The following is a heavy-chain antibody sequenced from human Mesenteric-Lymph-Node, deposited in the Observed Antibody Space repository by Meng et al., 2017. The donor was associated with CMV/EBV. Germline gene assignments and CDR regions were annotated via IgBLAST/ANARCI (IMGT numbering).Heavy chain of an antibody. D-gene: IGHD1/OR15-1a*01. CDR2: ITNTGGST. CDR3: AKGTSRITTVGTDY. Sequence: ETLSLTCAASGFPFMRYAMSWVRQAPGKGLEWVSGITNTGGSTYYADSVKGRFTISRDNSKNTLLLQMNSLKADDTAVYYCAKGTSRITTVGTDYWGQGVLVTVSS. V-gene: IGHV3-23*01. CDR1: GFPFMRYA. J-gene: IGHJ4*02.